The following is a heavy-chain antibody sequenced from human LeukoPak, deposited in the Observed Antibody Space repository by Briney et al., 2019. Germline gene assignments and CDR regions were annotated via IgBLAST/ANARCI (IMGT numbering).Heavy chain of an antibody. CDR3: AIPPLSGTGSSRPLAGMDV. CDR1: GFSFSSYS. J-gene: IGHJ6*02. CDR2: ISHTGSTM. Sequence: GGSLRLSCAASGFSFSSYSMNWVRQAPGKGLEWVSYISHTGSTMSYADSVKGRFTISRDNTRNSLYLQMNSLRAEDTAVYYCAIPPLSGTGSSRPLAGMDVWGQGTTVTVSS. V-gene: IGHV3-48*04. D-gene: IGHD3-10*01.